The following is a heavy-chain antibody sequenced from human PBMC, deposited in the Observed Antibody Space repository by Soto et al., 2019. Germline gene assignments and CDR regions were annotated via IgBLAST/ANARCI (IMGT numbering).Heavy chain of an antibody. V-gene: IGHV3-48*01. Sequence: PGGSLRLSCAASGFTFSTYSMNWVRQAPGKGLEWVSYISSSSSTIYYADSVKGRFTISRDNAKNSLYLQMNSLRAEDTAVYYSARDAGTTSYWFDPWGQGTLVTVSS. CDR2: ISSSSSTI. J-gene: IGHJ5*02. CDR1: GFTFSTYS. CDR3: ARDAGTTSYWFDP. D-gene: IGHD1-1*01.